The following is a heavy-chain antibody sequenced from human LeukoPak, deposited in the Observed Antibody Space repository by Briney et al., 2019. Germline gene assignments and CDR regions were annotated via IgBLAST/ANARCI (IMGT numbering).Heavy chain of an antibody. D-gene: IGHD6-13*01. V-gene: IGHV4-34*01. CDR1: GGSFSGYY. J-gene: IGHJ4*02. CDR2: INHSGST. CDR3: ARGRQLVFDY. Sequence: PSETLSLTCAVYGGSFSGYYWSWIRQLPGKGLEWIGEINHSGSTNYNPSLKSRVTISVDTSKNQFSLKLSSVTAADTAVYYCARGRQLVFDYWGQGTLVTVSS.